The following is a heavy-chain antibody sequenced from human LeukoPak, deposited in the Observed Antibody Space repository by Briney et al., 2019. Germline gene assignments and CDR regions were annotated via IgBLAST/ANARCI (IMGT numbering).Heavy chain of an antibody. CDR3: AREGGRFLEWLPTYNWFDP. CDR1: GYTFTSYG. J-gene: IGHJ5*02. V-gene: IGHV1-18*01. CDR2: ISAYNGNT. Sequence: ASVKVSCKASGYTFTSYGISWVRQAPGQGLEWMGWISAYNGNTNYAQKLQGRVTMTTDTSTSTAYMELRSLRSDDTAVYYCAREGGRFLEWLPTYNWFDPWGQGTLVTVSS. D-gene: IGHD3-3*01.